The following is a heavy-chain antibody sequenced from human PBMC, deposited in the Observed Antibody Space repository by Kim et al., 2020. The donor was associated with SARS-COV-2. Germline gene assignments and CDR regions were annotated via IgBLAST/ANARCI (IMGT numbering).Heavy chain of an antibody. CDR3: TLLGGRKSMDV. J-gene: IGHJ6*02. CDR2: K. V-gene: IGHV3-23*01. Sequence: KYYADSVKGRFTISRDNSKNTLYLQMNSLRAEDTAVYYCTLLGGRKSMDVWGQGTTVTVSS. D-gene: IGHD3-16*01.